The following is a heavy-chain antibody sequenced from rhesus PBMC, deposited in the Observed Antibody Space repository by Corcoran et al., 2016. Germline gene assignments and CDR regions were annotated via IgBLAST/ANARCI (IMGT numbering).Heavy chain of an antibody. CDR3: ASGSGWYLGYFEF. CDR1: GASISSNY. V-gene: IGHV4S2*01. CDR2: IYGSGGST. D-gene: IGHD6-31*01. J-gene: IGHJ1*01. Sequence: QVQLQESGPGLVKPSETLPLTCAVSGASISSNYWTWIPQAPGKGQEWIGRIYGSGGSTDYNPSLKRRVTISIDTSKNQFSLKLSSVTAADTAVYYCASGSGWYLGYFEFWGQGALVTVSS.